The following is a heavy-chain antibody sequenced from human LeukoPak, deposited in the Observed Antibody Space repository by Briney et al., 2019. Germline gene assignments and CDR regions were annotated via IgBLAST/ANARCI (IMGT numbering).Heavy chain of an antibody. D-gene: IGHD1-14*01. V-gene: IGHV3-23*01. Sequence: GGSLRLSCAASGFTFSSYAMSWVRQTPGKGLEWVSTISGSGRSTYYADSVKDRFTISRDNSKNTLYLRMNSLRAEDTAVYYCAKREPDYYYFYLDVWGKGTAVTVSS. CDR1: GFTFSSYA. CDR2: ISGSGRST. CDR3: AKREPDYYYFYLDV. J-gene: IGHJ6*03.